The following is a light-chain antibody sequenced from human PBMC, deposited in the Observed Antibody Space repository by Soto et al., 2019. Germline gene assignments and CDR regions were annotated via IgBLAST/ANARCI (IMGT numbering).Light chain of an antibody. J-gene: IGLJ1*01. V-gene: IGLV2-8*01. CDR2: EVN. CDR1: SSDVGGYNY. Sequence: QSALTQPPSASGSPGQSVTISCTGTSSDVGGYNYVSWYQQYPGKVPKLMIYEVNKRPSGVPDRFSGSKSGNTASLTVSGLQAEDEADYYCTSDAGGNNVFGTGTTVTVL. CDR3: TSDAGGNNV.